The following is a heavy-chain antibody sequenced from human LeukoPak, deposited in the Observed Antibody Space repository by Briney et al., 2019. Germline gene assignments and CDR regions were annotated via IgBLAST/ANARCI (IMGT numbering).Heavy chain of an antibody. V-gene: IGHV1-2*02. CDR2: INPNSGGT. CDR1: GYTFTGYY. Sequence: ASVKVSCKASGYTFTGYYMHWVRQAPGQGLEWMGWINPNSGGTNYAQKFQGRVTMTRDTSISTAYMELSRLRPDDTAVYYCASLYYYDSSGYLDYWGQGTLVTVSS. D-gene: IGHD3-22*01. J-gene: IGHJ4*02. CDR3: ASLYYYDSSGYLDY.